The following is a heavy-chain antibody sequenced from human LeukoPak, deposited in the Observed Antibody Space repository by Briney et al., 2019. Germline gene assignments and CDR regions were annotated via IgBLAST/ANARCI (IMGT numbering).Heavy chain of an antibody. J-gene: IGHJ5*02. CDR1: GFSFGDYW. CDR3: ARNLATVDSSWFDP. CDR2: IRRDGTDK. Sequence: PGGSLRLSCAASGFSFGDYWMSWVRQAPGKGLEWVAHIRRDGTDKRYVDSVKGRFTISRDNAKSSLFLQMNSLRAEDTAVYFCARNLATVDSSWFDPWDQGTLVTVSS. D-gene: IGHD6-13*01. V-gene: IGHV3-7*01.